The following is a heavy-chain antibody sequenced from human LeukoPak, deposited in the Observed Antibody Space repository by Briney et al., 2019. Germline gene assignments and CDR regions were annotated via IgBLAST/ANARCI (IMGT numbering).Heavy chain of an antibody. V-gene: IGHV4-34*01. Sequence: PSETLSLTCAVYGGSFSSYYWSWIRQPPGKGLEWIGEINHSGSTNYNPSLKSRVTISVDTSKNQFSLKLSSVTAADTAVYYCAREGKVVPAAIHYGMDVWGQGTTVTVSS. J-gene: IGHJ6*02. CDR3: AREGKVVPAAIHYGMDV. CDR2: INHSGST. CDR1: GGSFSSYY. D-gene: IGHD2-2*01.